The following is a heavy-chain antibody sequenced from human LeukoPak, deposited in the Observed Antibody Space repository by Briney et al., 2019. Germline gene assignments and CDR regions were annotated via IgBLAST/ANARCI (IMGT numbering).Heavy chain of an antibody. CDR2: ISGSAGST. CDR3: AKDRSGSGSYYPDY. J-gene: IGHJ4*02. Sequence: GGSLRLSCAASGFTFSNYAMSWVRQAPGKGLEWVSAISGSAGSTHYADSVKGRFTISRDNSKNTLYLQMNSLRAEDTAIYYCAKDRSGSGSYYPDYWGQGTLVTVSS. V-gene: IGHV3-23*01. D-gene: IGHD3-10*01. CDR1: GFTFSNYA.